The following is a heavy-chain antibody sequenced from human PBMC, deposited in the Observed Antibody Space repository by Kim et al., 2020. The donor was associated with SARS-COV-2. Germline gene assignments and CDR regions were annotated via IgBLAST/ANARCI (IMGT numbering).Heavy chain of an antibody. Sequence: GGSLRLSCAASGFTFSSYGMHWVRQAPGNGLEWVAVISYDGSNKYYADSVKGRFTISRDNSKNTLYLQMNSLRAEDTAVYYCARDSHYYDILTALLGYWGEGTRVTVSS. CDR2: ISYDGSNK. CDR3: ARDSHYYDILTALLGY. J-gene: IGHJ4*02. CDR1: GFTFSSYG. D-gene: IGHD3-9*01. V-gene: IGHV3-33*05.